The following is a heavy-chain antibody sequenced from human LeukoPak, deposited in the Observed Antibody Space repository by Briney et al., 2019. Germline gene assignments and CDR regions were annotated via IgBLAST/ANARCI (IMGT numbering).Heavy chain of an antibody. Sequence: GGSLRLSCAASGFPFNNFAMTWVRQAPGKGLEWVSTISGSGFSTFYADSVKGRFTISRDNSKNTLYLQMNSLRAEDTAVYYCAKDGEWELPDYFDYWGQGTLVTVSS. CDR2: ISGSGFST. J-gene: IGHJ4*02. D-gene: IGHD1-26*01. CDR1: GFPFNNFA. V-gene: IGHV3-23*01. CDR3: AKDGEWELPDYFDY.